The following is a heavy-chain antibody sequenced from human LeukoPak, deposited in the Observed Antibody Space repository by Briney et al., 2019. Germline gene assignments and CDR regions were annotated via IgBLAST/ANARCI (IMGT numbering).Heavy chain of an antibody. J-gene: IGHJ5*02. D-gene: IGHD1-7*01. V-gene: IGHV3-30-3*01. CDR3: ARAYNWNYVWFDP. CDR2: ISYDGSNK. CDR1: GFTFSSYA. Sequence: GGSLRLSCAASGFTFSSYAMHWVRQAPGKGLEWVAVISYDGSNKYYADSVKGRFTISRDNSKNTLYLQMNSLRAEDTAVYYCARAYNWNYVWFDPWGQGTLVTVSS.